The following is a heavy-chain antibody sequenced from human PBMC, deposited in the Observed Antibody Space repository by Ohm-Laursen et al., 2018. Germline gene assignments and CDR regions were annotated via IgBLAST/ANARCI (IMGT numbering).Heavy chain of an antibody. CDR3: ASDPEGTSSSLKYYSHGMDV. CDR1: GFTFSSYW. V-gene: IGHV3-7*03. Sequence: SLRLSCTASGFTFSSYWMSWVRQAPGKGLEWVANIKQDGSEKYYVDSVKGRFTISRDNAKNSLYLQMNSLRAEDTAVYYCASDPEGTSSSLKYYSHGMDVWGQGTTVIVSS. J-gene: IGHJ6*02. CDR2: IKQDGSEK. D-gene: IGHD6-6*01.